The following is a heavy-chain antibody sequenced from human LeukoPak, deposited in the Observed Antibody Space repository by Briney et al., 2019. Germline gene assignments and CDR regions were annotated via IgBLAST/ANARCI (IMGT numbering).Heavy chain of an antibody. Sequence: GASVKVSCKASGGTFSSYAISWVRQAPGQGLEWMGGIIPIFGTANYAQKFQGRVTITADESTSTAYMELSSLRSEDTAVYYCARVVRRALGYYFDDWGQGTLVTVSS. V-gene: IGHV1-69*13. CDR2: IIPIFGTA. CDR3: ARVVRRALGYYFDD. J-gene: IGHJ4*02. CDR1: GGTFSSYA. D-gene: IGHD6-13*01.